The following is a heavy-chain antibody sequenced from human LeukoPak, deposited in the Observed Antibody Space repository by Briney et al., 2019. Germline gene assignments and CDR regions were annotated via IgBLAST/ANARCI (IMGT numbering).Heavy chain of an antibody. CDR3: ARSRGYFDWLFDY. J-gene: IGHJ4*02. CDR1: GFTFSSYA. V-gene: IGHV3-30-3*01. D-gene: IGHD3-9*01. CDR2: ISYDGSNK. Sequence: PGGSLRLSCAASGFTFSSYAMHWVRQAPGKGLERVAVISYDGSNKYYADSVRGRFTISRDNSKNTLYLQMNSLRAEDTAVYYCARSRGYFDWLFDYWGQGTLVTVSS.